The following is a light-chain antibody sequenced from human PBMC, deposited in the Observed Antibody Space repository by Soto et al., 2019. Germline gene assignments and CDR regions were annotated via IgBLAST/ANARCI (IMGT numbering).Light chain of an antibody. J-gene: IGKJ2*01. CDR3: QQGHNWPLT. CDR1: QSITTW. CDR2: DAS. V-gene: IGKV1-5*01. Sequence: DIRLTQSPSTLSASVGDRVTITCRASQSITTWLAWYQQKPGKAPKFLIYDASSLESGVPSRFSGSGSGTEFTLTISSLQPDDFATYYCQQGHNWPLTFGQGTRLEI.